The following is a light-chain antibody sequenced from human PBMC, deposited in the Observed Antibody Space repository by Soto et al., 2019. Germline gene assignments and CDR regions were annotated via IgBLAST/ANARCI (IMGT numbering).Light chain of an antibody. J-gene: IGKJ1*01. CDR1: QPIRTW. CDR2: DAS. V-gene: IGKV1-5*01. Sequence: DIQVTQSPSTLSASVVDIVTITFLASQPIRTWLGWYQEKPGKAPKLLIYDASSLEGGVPSRFSGSGSGTEFTLTISSLQPDDFATYYCHQYHYYRPKFGQGTKVDIK. CDR3: HQYHYYRPK.